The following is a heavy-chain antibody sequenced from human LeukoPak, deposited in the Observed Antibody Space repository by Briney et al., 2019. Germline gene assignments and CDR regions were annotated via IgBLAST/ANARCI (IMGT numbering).Heavy chain of an antibody. CDR3: ARGRATGSSWGSYNWFDP. CDR1: GGTFSSYA. CDR2: IIPILGIA. V-gene: IGHV1-69*04. J-gene: IGHJ5*02. Sequence: VASVKVSCKASGGTFSSYAISWVRQAPGQGLEWMGRIIPILGIANYAQKFQGRVTITADKSTSTAYMELSSLRSEDTAVYYCARGRATGSSWGSYNWFDPWGQGTLVTVSS. D-gene: IGHD6-13*01.